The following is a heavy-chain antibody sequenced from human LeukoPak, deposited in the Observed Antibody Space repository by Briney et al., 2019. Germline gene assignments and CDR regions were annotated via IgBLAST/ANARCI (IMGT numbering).Heavy chain of an antibody. CDR1: GFTFSTYA. CDR3: AKSGGLSGSGRLAMDV. V-gene: IGHV3-23*01. Sequence: PGGSLRLSCAASGFTFSTYAMSWVRLAPGKGLGWVSGISGIGGSTYYAVSVKGRFTSYRDNSNTWLYVQMNSLRVEDTAVYYCAKSGGLSGSGRLAMDVWGQGTTVTVSS. CDR2: ISGIGGST. J-gene: IGHJ6*02. D-gene: IGHD3-10*01.